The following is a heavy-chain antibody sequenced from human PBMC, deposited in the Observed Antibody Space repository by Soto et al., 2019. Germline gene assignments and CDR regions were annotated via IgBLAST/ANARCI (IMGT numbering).Heavy chain of an antibody. D-gene: IGHD3-22*01. J-gene: IGHJ4*02. CDR1: RFTFSSYA. V-gene: IGHV3-23*01. CDR2: ISGSGGST. Sequence: GGSLRLSCAASRFTFSSYAMSWVRQAPGKGLEWVSAISGSGGSTYYADSVKGRFTISRDNSKNTLYLQTNSLRAEDTAVYYCAKVGAPSYYYDSSGHSFDYWGQGTLVTVSS. CDR3: AKVGAPSYYYDSSGHSFDY.